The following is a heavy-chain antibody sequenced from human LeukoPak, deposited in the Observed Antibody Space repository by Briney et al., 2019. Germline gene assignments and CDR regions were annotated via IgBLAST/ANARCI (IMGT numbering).Heavy chain of an antibody. CDR2: ISYDGSNK. V-gene: IGHV3-30*03. CDR1: GFTFSSYS. J-gene: IGHJ4*02. CDR3: ARGRRVKRPNYSSSMGPFDY. D-gene: IGHD6-13*01. Sequence: PGGSLRLSCAASGFTFSSYSMNWVRQAPGKGLEWVAVISYDGSNKYYADSVKGRFTISRDNSKNTLYLQMNSLRAEDTAVYYCARGRRVKRPNYSSSMGPFDYWGQGTLVTVSS.